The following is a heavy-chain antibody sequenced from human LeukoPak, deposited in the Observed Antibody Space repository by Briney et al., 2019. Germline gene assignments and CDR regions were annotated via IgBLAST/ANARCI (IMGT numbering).Heavy chain of an antibody. CDR2: FDPEDGET. J-gene: IGHJ4*02. V-gene: IGHV1-24*01. CDR3: ATGESNGGNFLFDY. Sequence: ASVKVSCKVSGYTLTELSMHWVRQAPGKGLEWMGGFDPEDGETIYAQKFQGRVTMTEDTSTDTAYMELSSLRSEDTAVYYCATGESNGGNFLFDYWGREPWSPSPQ. D-gene: IGHD4-23*01. CDR1: GYTLTELS.